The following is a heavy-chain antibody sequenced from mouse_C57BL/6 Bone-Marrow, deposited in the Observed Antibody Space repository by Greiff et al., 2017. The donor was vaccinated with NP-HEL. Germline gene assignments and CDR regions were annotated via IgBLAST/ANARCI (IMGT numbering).Heavy chain of an antibody. CDR1: GYTFTGYW. CDR3: ASRLWLRRWFAY. CDR2: ILPGSGST. J-gene: IGHJ3*01. D-gene: IGHD2-2*01. V-gene: IGHV1-9*01. Sequence: VQLQQPGAELMKPGASVKLSCKASGYTFTGYWIEWVKQRPGHGLEWIGDILPGSGSTNYNEKFKGKATFTADTSSNTAYMQLSSLTTEDSAIYYCASRLWLRRWFAYWGQGTLVTVSA.